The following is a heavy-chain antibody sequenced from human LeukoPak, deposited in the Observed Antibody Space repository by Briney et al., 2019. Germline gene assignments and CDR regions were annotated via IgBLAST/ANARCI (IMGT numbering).Heavy chain of an antibody. D-gene: IGHD3-9*01. CDR1: GGSISSGSYY. Sequence: PSETLSLTCTVSGGSISSGSYYWSWIRQPAGKGLEWIGRIYTSGSTNYNPSLKSRVTISVDTSKNQLSLKLSSVTAADTAVYYCARATGYYNVYWGQGTLVTVSS. J-gene: IGHJ4*02. CDR2: IYTSGST. V-gene: IGHV4-61*02. CDR3: ARATGYYNVY.